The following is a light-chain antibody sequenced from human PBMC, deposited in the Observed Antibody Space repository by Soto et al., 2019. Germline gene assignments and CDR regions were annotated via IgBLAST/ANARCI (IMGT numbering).Light chain of an antibody. CDR1: QSVTTTD. CDR2: GAS. V-gene: IGKV3-20*01. Sequence: EIVLTQSPGTLSVSPGDRATLSCRASQSVTTTDVNWYQQKPGQSPRLLIYGASNRATGIPDRFSGSGSGTDFTLTINRLEPEDFAVYYCQQSGASVTFGGGTKVEIK. CDR3: QQSGASVT. J-gene: IGKJ4*01.